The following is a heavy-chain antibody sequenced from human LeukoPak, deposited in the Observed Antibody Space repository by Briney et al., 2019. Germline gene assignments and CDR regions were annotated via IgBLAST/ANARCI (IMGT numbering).Heavy chain of an antibody. V-gene: IGHV3-30-3*01. D-gene: IGHD2-2*01. CDR3: ARDAGSSTSSGKYYYYYGMDV. CDR1: GFTFSSYA. Sequence: GGSLRLSCAASGFTFSSYAMHWVRQAPGKGLEWVAVISYDGSNKYYADSVKGRFTISRDNSKNTPYLQMNSLRAEDTAVYYCARDAGSSTSSGKYYYYYGMDVWGQGTTVTVSS. J-gene: IGHJ6*02. CDR2: ISYDGSNK.